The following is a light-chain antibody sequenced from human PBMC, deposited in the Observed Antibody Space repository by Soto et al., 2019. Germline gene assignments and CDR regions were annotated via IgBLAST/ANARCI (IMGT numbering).Light chain of an antibody. J-gene: IGKJ2*01. CDR1: QSVSSVR. CDR3: QQYGSSPLYT. V-gene: IGKV3-20*01. Sequence: EIVLTQSPGTLYLSPGERATLSFRASQSVSSVRLAWYKQKPGQAPRLLIYAASTRATGIADRFSGSLSGTDFTLTISRLEPEDFAVYYCQQYGSSPLYTFGQGTKLEIK. CDR2: AAS.